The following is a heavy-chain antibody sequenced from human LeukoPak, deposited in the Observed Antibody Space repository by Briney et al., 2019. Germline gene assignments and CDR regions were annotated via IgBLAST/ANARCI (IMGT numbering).Heavy chain of an antibody. CDR3: ARATIAAAGVFDY. J-gene: IGHJ4*02. CDR2: INHSGST. V-gene: IGHV4-34*01. CDR1: GGSFSGYY. D-gene: IGHD6-13*01. Sequence: PSETLSLTCAVYGGSFSGYYWSWIRQPPGKGLEWIGEINHSGSTNYNPSLKSRVTISVDTSKNQFSLKLSSVTAADTAVYYCARATIAAAGVFDYWGQGTLVNVSS.